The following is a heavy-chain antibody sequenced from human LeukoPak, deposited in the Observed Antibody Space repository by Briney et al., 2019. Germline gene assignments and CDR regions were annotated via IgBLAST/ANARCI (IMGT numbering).Heavy chain of an antibody. CDR2: INRSSSYI. CDR1: GFTFSSYS. D-gene: IGHD5-12*01. V-gene: IGHV3-21*01. CDR3: ARDIVATITPYYYYYGMDV. J-gene: IGHJ6*02. Sequence: GGSLRLSCAASGFTFSSYSMNWVRQVPGKGLEWVSSINRSSSYIYYADSVKGRFTISRDNAKNSLYLQMNSLRAEDTAVYYCARDIVATITPYYYYYGMDVWGQGTTVTV.